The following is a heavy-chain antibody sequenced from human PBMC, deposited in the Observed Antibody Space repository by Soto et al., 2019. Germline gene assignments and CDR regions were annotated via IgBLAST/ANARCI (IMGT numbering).Heavy chain of an antibody. D-gene: IGHD3-10*01. J-gene: IGHJ4*02. V-gene: IGHV3-30*04. Sequence: QVHLVESGGGVVQPGRSLRLSYAASGFTFRRHAVHWVRQAPGKGLEWVAVVSSDGSAKYYLDSVKGRFTSSRDNSKNTAFLQLNSLSSEDTAVYYCARSRSGAVADSFDSWGQGTLVTVST. CDR1: GFTFRRHA. CDR3: ARSRSGAVADSFDS. CDR2: VSSDGSAK.